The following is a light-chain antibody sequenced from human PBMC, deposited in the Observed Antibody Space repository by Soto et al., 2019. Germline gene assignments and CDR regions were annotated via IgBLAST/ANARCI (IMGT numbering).Light chain of an antibody. CDR1: SGDVGAYNF. J-gene: IGLJ2*01. Sequence: QSALTQPASVSGSPGQSITISCTGTSGDVGAYNFVSWYKHHPDKAPKLMIYDVNNRPSGVSSRFSGSNSGNTASLTISGLQAEDEADYYCSSYTSSSTLLFGGGTKLTVL. CDR3: SSYTSSSTLL. V-gene: IGLV2-14*03. CDR2: DVN.